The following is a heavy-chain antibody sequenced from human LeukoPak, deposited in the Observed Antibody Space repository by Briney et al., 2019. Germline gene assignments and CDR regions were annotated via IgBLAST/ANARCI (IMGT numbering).Heavy chain of an antibody. Sequence: ASVKVSCKASGYTFTSYYMHWVRQAPGQGLEWMGIINPSGGSTSYAQKFQGRVTMTRDTSTSTVYMELSSLRSEDTAVYYCARDGFAEVVPAAITHVDYYYYGMDVWGQGTTVTVSS. CDR2: INPSGGST. V-gene: IGHV1-46*01. CDR1: GYTFTSYY. J-gene: IGHJ6*02. CDR3: ARDGFAEVVPAAITHVDYYYYGMDV. D-gene: IGHD2-2*01.